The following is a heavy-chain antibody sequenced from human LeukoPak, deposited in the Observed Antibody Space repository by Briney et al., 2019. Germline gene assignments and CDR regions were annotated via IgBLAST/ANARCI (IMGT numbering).Heavy chain of an antibody. D-gene: IGHD2-2*01. V-gene: IGHV1-8*01. J-gene: IGHJ4*02. CDR1: GYTFTSYD. Sequence: ASVKVSCKASGYTFTSYDINWVRQATGQGLEWMGWMNPNSGNTGYAQKFQGRVTMTRNTSISTAYMELSSLRSEDTAVYYCARARCSSTSCYSALFDYWGQGTLVTVSS. CDR3: ARARCSSTSCYSALFDY. CDR2: MNPNSGNT.